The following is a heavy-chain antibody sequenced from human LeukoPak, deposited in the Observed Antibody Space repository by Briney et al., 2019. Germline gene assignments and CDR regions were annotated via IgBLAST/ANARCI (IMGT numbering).Heavy chain of an antibody. J-gene: IGHJ4*02. D-gene: IGHD3-10*01. CDR3: ARISVGSGSLDFDY. V-gene: IGHV1-2*02. CDR2: INPNSGGT. CDR1: GYTFTGYY. Sequence: ASVKVSCKASGYTFTGYYMHWVRQAPGQGLEWMGWINPNSGGTNYAQKFQGRVTMTRDTSISTAYMELSRLRSDDTAVYYCARISVGSGSLDFDYWGQGTLSPSPQ.